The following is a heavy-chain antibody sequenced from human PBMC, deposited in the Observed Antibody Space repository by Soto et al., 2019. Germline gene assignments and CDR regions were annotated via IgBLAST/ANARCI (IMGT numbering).Heavy chain of an antibody. J-gene: IGHJ4*02. CDR1: GGSLYGYY. V-gene: IGHV4-34*01. CDR2: INHSGGA. D-gene: IGHD6-13*01. CDR3: ARGSYSSSWVDY. Sequence: QVQLHQWGAGLLKPSETLSLKCAVYGGSLYGYYWSWIRQPPGKGLEWIGEINHSGGANYNPSLKTRVPISVDTSKDTSKNHFSLNLSSVTAADTAVYYCARGSYSSSWVDYWGQGTLVTVSS.